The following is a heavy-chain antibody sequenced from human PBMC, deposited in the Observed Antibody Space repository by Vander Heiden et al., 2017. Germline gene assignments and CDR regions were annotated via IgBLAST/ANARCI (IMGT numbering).Heavy chain of an antibody. D-gene: IGHD1-26*01. CDR2: ISGSGGST. CDR1: GFTFRVDA. V-gene: IGHV3-23*01. J-gene: IGHJ1*01. CDR3: AKRIGNGGSYYFQH. Sequence: EVQPLESGGGLVQPGGSLRLSGAACGFTFRVDAMSWVRQDPGKGLEWFSAISGSGGSTYYADSVKGRFTISRDNSKNTLYLQMNSLRAEDTAVYYCAKRIGNGGSYYFQHWGQGTLVTVSS.